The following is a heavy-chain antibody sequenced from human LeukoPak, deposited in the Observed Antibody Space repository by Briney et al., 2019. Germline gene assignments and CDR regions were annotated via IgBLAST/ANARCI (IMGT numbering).Heavy chain of an antibody. Sequence: PSETLSLTCNVSGVSISSSSYYWGWIRQPPGKGLEWIGSIYSSGSTYYNSSLKSRVTISIDTSKNQVSLKMSSVTAADTAVYYCARQAFSSSWRRDAFDIWGQGTMVTVSS. CDR1: GVSISSSSYY. D-gene: IGHD6-13*01. J-gene: IGHJ3*02. V-gene: IGHV4-39*01. CDR2: IYSSGST. CDR3: ARQAFSSSWRRDAFDI.